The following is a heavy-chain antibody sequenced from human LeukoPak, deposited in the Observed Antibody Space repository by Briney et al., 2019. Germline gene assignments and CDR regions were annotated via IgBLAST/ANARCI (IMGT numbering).Heavy chain of an antibody. CDR1: GFRFSDYW. Sequence: PGGSLRLSCEASGFRFSDYWMTWVRQAPGKGVEWVANIKEDGREKYYVDSVKGRFTLSKDNAKNSVYLQMNSLGAEDTAVYYCARGWGEKGYCRGGTCNNPQFDYWGQGILVTVSS. J-gene: IGHJ4*02. CDR3: ARGWGEKGYCRGGTCNNPQFDY. V-gene: IGHV3-7*01. D-gene: IGHD2-15*01. CDR2: IKEDGREK.